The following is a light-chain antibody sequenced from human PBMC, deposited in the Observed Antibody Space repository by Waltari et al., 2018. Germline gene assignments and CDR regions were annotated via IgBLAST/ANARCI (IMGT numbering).Light chain of an antibody. CDR3: TSYTTSFTVV. V-gene: IGLV2-14*03. J-gene: IGLJ2*01. CDR1: SRDIGGYNY. CDR2: GVN. Sequence: QSALTQPASVSGSPGQSITTSCTGTSRDIGGYNYVSWFQQHPGRAPKLIIYGVNNRPSGISNRFSGSKSGNTASLTISGLQAEDESHYYCTSYTTSFTVVFGGGTKLTVL.